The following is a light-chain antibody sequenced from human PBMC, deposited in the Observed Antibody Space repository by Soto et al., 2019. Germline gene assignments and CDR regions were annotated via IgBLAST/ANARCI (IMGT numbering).Light chain of an antibody. CDR2: TAS. J-gene: IGKJ2*01. CDR1: QGISSY. CDR3: QHFNSYPRT. V-gene: IGKV1-9*01. Sequence: DIPLTQSPSFLSASVGDRVTITCRASQGISSYLAWYQQKPGKAPKLLIYTASTLQSGVPSRFSGSGSGTEFTLTISSLQPEDFATYYCQHFNSYPRTFGQGTKLEIK.